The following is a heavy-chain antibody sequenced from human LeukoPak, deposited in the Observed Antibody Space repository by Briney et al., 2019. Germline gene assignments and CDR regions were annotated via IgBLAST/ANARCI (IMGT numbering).Heavy chain of an antibody. V-gene: IGHV4-4*09. D-gene: IGHD6-13*01. CDR2: IYTSGST. CDR1: GGSISSYY. CDR3: ASIGYGRPPFDY. J-gene: IGHJ4*02. Sequence: SETLSLTCTVSGGSISSYYWSWIRQPPGKGLEWIGYIYTSGSTNYNPSLKSRVTISVDTSKNQFSLKLSSVTAADTAVYYCASIGYGRPPFDYWGQGPLVTVSS.